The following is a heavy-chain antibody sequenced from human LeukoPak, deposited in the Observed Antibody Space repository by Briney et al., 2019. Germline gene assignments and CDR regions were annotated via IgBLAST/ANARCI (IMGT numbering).Heavy chain of an antibody. V-gene: IGHV3-30*03. J-gene: IGHJ6*02. D-gene: IGHD6-19*01. CDR2: ISYDGTNE. Sequence: GGSLRLSCAASGFTISRYDIHWVRQAPGRGLEWVAIISYDGTNEYYADSVKGRFTISRDNSKNTLYLQVNSLRAEDTAVYYCARDIKWLGRYYYYGLDVWGQGTTVTVSS. CDR3: ARDIKWLGRYYYYGLDV. CDR1: GFTISRYD.